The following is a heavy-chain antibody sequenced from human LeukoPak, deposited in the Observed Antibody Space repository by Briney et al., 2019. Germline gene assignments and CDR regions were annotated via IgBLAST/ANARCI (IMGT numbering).Heavy chain of an antibody. Sequence: PSETLSLTCTVSGGSISSSSYYWGWIRQPPGKGLEWIGIIYHSGSTYYNPSLKSRVTMSVDTSKNQFSLKLNSVTAADTAVYYCAREGDSLDYYYYYYIDVWGKGTTVTVSS. J-gene: IGHJ6*03. D-gene: IGHD3-22*01. CDR3: AREGDSLDYYYYYYIDV. CDR2: IYHSGST. CDR1: GGSISSSSYY. V-gene: IGHV4-39*07.